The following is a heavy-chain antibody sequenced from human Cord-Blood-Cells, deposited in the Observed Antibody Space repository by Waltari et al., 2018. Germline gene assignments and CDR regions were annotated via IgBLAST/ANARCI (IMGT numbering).Heavy chain of an antibody. V-gene: IGHV4-38-2*02. CDR3: ARERDGYCSSTSCNWFDP. Sequence: QVQLQESGPGLVKPSETLSLTCTVSGYSISSGYYWGWIRQPPGKGLEWIGSIYHSGSTYYNPSLKSRVTISVDTSKNQFSLKLSSVTAADTAVYYWARERDGYCSSTSCNWFDPWGQGTLVTVSS. CDR2: IYHSGST. D-gene: IGHD2-2*03. J-gene: IGHJ5*02. CDR1: GYSISSGYY.